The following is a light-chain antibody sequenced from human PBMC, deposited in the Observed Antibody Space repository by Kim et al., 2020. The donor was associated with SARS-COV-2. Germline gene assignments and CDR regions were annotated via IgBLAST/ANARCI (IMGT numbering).Light chain of an antibody. CDR2: AAS. V-gene: IGKV1-39*01. CDR1: QSISSY. CDR3: QQSYSTPT. Sequence: DIQMTQSPSSLSASVGDRVTITCRASQSISSYLNWYQQKPGKAPKLLIYAASSLQSGVPSRFSGSGSGTDFTLTISSLQPEDFATYYCQQSYSTPTFGQGTKSET. J-gene: IGKJ2*01.